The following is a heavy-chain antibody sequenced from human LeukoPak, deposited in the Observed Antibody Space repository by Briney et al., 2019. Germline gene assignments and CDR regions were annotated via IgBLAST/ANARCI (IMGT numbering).Heavy chain of an antibody. J-gene: IGHJ3*02. V-gene: IGHV4-59*01. Sequence: SSETLSLTCTLSGGSINNYYWSWIRQPPGKGLEWIGYIYYSGSTNYNPSLKSRVTISVNTSKNQFSLKLSSVTAADTAVYYCARDGKDYDILTGYYPDAFDIWGQGTMVTVSS. CDR1: GGSINNYY. CDR2: IYYSGST. CDR3: ARDGKDYDILTGYYPDAFDI. D-gene: IGHD3-9*01.